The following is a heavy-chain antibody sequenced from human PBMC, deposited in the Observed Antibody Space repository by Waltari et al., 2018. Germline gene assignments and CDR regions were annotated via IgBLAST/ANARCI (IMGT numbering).Heavy chain of an antibody. CDR1: GYTFTDYY. CDR3: ASKNCGGDCYFDAFDI. J-gene: IGHJ3*02. CDR2: VDPEDGET. V-gene: IGHV1-69-2*01. D-gene: IGHD2-21*01. Sequence: EVQLVQSGAEVKKPGATVKISCKASGYTFTDYYMHWVQQAPGKGLEWMGRVDPEDGETIYAEKFQGRVTITADTSTDTAYMELSSLRSEDMAVYYCASKNCGGDCYFDAFDIWGQGTMVTVSS.